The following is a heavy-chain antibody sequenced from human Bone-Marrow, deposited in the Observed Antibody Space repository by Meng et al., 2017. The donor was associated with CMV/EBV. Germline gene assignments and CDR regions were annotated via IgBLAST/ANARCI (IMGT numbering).Heavy chain of an antibody. CDR1: GGTFSSSA. CDR3: ARTSRLTIFGVSGYYYYGMDV. D-gene: IGHD3-3*01. CDR2: IIPILGIM. J-gene: IGHJ6*02. Sequence: SVKVSCKASGGTFSSSAISWVRQAPGQGLEWMGEIIPILGIMNYAQKFQGRVTMTRNTSISTAYMELSSLRSEDTAVYYCARTSRLTIFGVSGYYYYGMDVWGQGTTVTVSS. V-gene: IGHV1-69*10.